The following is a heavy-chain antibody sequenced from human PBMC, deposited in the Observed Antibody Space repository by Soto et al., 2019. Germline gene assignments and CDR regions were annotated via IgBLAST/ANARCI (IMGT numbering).Heavy chain of an antibody. V-gene: IGHV4-31*03. CDR3: ARERTVTKYYFDY. CDR2: IYYSGST. Sequence: SETLSLTCTVSGGSISSGGYYWSWIRQHPGKGLEWIGYIYYSGSTYYNPSLKSRVTISVDTSKNQFSLKLSSVTAADTAVYYCARERTVTKYYFDYWGQGTLVNVSS. D-gene: IGHD4-4*01. J-gene: IGHJ4*02. CDR1: GGSISSGGYY.